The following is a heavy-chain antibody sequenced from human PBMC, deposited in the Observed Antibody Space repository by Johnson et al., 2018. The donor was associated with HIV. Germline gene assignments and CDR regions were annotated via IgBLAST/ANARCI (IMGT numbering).Heavy chain of an antibody. CDR3: AKTNGYLDAFDI. V-gene: IGHV3-30*02. D-gene: IGHD5-24*01. CDR1: GFTFSSYG. Sequence: QVQLVESGGGVVQPGGSLRLSCAASGFTFSSYGMHWVRQAPGKGLEWVAFIRYDGSNKYYADSVKGRITISRDNSKNTLYLQMNSLRAEDTAVYYCAKTNGYLDAFDIWGRGTMVTVSS. CDR2: IRYDGSNK. J-gene: IGHJ3*02.